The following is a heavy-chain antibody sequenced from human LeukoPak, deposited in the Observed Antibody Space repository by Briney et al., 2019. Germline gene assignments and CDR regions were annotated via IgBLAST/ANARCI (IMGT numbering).Heavy chain of an antibody. CDR2: IYTRGST. D-gene: IGHD7-27*01. J-gene: IGHJ3*02. Sequence: PSQTLSLTCTVSGGSISSGSYYWSWIRQPAGKGLEWIGRIYTRGSTNYTPSLKSRVTISVDTSKNQFSLKLSSVTAADTAVYYCARELTWGAFDIWGQGTLVTVSP. CDR3: ARELTWGAFDI. CDR1: GGSISSGSYY. V-gene: IGHV4-61*02.